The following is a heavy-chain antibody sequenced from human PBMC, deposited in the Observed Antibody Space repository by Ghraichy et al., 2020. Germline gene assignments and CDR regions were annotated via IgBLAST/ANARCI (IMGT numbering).Heavy chain of an antibody. Sequence: GGSLRLSCAASGFTFDNYAMNWVRQAPGKGLEWVSAISAGGSVTFYADSVKGRFTISRDNSKKTLYLQLNTLRAEDTAIYYCAKDKGAAGTNYYYYGMDVWGQGTAVTVSS. CDR2: ISAGGSVT. J-gene: IGHJ6*02. CDR1: GFTFDNYA. CDR3: AKDKGAAGTNYYYYGMDV. V-gene: IGHV3-23*01. D-gene: IGHD6-13*01.